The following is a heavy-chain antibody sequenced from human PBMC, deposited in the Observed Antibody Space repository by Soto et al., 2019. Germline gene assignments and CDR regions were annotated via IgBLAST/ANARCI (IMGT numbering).Heavy chain of an antibody. Sequence: QVQLVQSGVEVKKPGASVKVSCKASGYTFNSYGITWVRQAPGQGLEWMGWISIYNGNIKYAQNLQDRVTMTTDTSTYTAYMELRSLRSDDTAIYYCARDFGSDLSAPGAAFDYWGQGTLVTVSS. CDR2: ISIYNGNI. J-gene: IGHJ4*02. D-gene: IGHD3-3*01. V-gene: IGHV1-18*01. CDR1: GYTFNSYG. CDR3: ARDFGSDLSAPGAAFDY.